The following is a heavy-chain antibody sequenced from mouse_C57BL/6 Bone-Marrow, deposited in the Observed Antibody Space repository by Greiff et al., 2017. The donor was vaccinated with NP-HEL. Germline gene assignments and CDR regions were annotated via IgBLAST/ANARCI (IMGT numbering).Heavy chain of an antibody. CDR3: ARLGYGSSYVSYWYFDV. CDR2: IYPRAGST. V-gene: IGHV1-85*01. Sequence: QVQLKQSGPELVKPGASVKLSCKASGYTFTSYDINWVKQRPGQGLEWIGWIYPRAGSTQYNEQFKGKAPLTVDTSSSTAYMALHSLTSEDSAVYFCARLGYGSSYVSYWYFDVWGTGTTVTVSS. CDR1: GYTFTSYD. D-gene: IGHD1-1*01. J-gene: IGHJ1*03.